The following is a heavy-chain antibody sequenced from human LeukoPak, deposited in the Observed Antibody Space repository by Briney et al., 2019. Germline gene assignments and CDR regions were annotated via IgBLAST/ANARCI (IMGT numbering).Heavy chain of an antibody. CDR3: ARGQNALWLHKDY. CDR2: ISGSGSYI. V-gene: IGHV3-21*01. D-gene: IGHD5-18*01. Sequence: GGSLELSWAASGFTFSSYNMNWVRKAPGKGREGFSSISGSGSYIFYADSVKGRFTISRDNAKNSLYLQMNSLRAEDTAVYYCARGQNALWLHKDYWGQGTLVTVSS. J-gene: IGHJ4*02. CDR1: GFTFSSYN.